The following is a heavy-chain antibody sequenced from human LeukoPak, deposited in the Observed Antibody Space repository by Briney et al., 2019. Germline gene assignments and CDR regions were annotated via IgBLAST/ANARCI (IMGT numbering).Heavy chain of an antibody. CDR3: AREMADAFDI. Sequence: GGSLRLSCAASGFTFSSYAMNWVRQAPGKGLEWVALISYDGTNKYYADSVKGRFTISRDNAKNSLYLQMNSLRAEDTALYHCAREMADAFDIWGQGTTVTVSS. J-gene: IGHJ3*02. CDR1: GFTFSSYA. CDR2: ISYDGTNK. D-gene: IGHD2-8*01. V-gene: IGHV3-30*03.